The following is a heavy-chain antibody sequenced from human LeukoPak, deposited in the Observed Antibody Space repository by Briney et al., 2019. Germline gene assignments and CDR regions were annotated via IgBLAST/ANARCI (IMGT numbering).Heavy chain of an antibody. D-gene: IGHD4-17*01. Sequence: PGRSLRLSCAASGFSFSSHGMHWVRQAPGKGLEWVAVIWYDGSNKYYADSVKGRFTISRDNSKNTLYLQMSSLRAEDTAVYYCAKVGYGDYYFDYWGQGTLVTVSS. CDR3: AKVGYGDYYFDY. CDR1: GFSFSSHG. J-gene: IGHJ4*02. CDR2: IWYDGSNK. V-gene: IGHV3-33*06.